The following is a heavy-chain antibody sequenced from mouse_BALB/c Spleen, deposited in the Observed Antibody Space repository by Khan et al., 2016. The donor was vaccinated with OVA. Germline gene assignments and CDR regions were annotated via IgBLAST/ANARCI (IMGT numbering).Heavy chain of an antibody. J-gene: IGHJ4*01. Sequence: EVELVESGGDLVKPGGSLKLSCAASGFTFSTYGMSWVRKTPDKRLEWVATISRAGTFTYYPDSLKGQFTMPRDNAKNTLYLQVDSLRAEDTAVYYCARHWVGIMDYWGQGTSLTVSS. D-gene: IGHD1-1*01. CDR2: ISRAGTFT. V-gene: IGHV5-6*01. CDR3: ARHWVGIMDY. CDR1: GFTFSTYG.